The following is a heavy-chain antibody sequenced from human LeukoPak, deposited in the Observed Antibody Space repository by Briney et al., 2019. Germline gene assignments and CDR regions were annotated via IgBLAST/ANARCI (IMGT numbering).Heavy chain of an antibody. V-gene: IGHV3-23*01. CDR3: AKDFDDFWSGYYTGPFDY. CDR1: GFTFSSYA. D-gene: IGHD3-3*01. Sequence: GGSLRLSCAASGFTFSSYAMSWVRQAPGKGLEWVSAISGGGGSTYYADSVKGRFTISRDNSKNTLYLQMNSLRAEDTAVYYCAKDFDDFWSGYYTGPFDYWGQGTLVTVSS. J-gene: IGHJ4*02. CDR2: ISGGGGST.